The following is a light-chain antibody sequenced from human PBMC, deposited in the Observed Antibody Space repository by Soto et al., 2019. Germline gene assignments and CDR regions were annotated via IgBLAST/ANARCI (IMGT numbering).Light chain of an antibody. Sequence: IRMTQSPSSLSVSRGDRVTITCRASQGIANHLAWYQQKPGKAPKLLISDVSSLERGVPSRFSGSGSATEFTLTISGLQSDDFATYYCQQYKDYVWTFGQGTKVDIK. CDR2: DVS. J-gene: IGKJ1*01. CDR3: QQYKDYVWT. V-gene: IGKV1D-13*01. CDR1: QGIANH.